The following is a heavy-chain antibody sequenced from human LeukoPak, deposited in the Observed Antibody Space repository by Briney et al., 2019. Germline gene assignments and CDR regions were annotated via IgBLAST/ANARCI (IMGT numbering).Heavy chain of an antibody. CDR3: ARVRELGIDY. CDR1: GGSFSGYY. Sequence: PSETLSLTCAVYGGSFSGYYWSWIRQPPGKGLEWMGEINHSGSTNYNPSLKSRVTISVDTSKNQFSLKLSSVTAADTAVYYCARVRELGIDYWGQGTLVTVSS. J-gene: IGHJ4*02. CDR2: INHSGST. D-gene: IGHD7-27*01. V-gene: IGHV4-34*01.